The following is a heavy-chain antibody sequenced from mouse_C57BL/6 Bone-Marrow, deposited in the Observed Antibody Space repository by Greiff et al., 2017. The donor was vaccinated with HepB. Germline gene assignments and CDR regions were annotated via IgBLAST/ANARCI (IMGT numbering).Heavy chain of an antibody. Sequence: EVKVVESGGGLVQPKGSLKLSCAASGFSFNTYAMNWVRQAPGKGLEWVARIRSKSNNYATYYADSVKDRFTISRDDSESMLYLQMNNLKTEDTAMYYCVRHDYAGSAMDYWGQGTSVTVSS. V-gene: IGHV10-1*01. J-gene: IGHJ4*01. CDR2: IRSKSNNYAT. CDR1: GFSFNTYA. CDR3: VRHDYAGSAMDY. D-gene: IGHD2-4*01.